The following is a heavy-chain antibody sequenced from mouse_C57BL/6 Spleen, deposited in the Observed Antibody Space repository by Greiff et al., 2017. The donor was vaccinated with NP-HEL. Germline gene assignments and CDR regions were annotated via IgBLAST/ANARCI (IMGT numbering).Heavy chain of an antibody. CDR2: INPGNGGP. CDR1: GYTFTSYW. J-gene: IGHJ2*01. V-gene: IGHV1-53*01. D-gene: IGHD4-1*01. Sequence: VQLQQPGTELVKPGASVKLSCKASGYTFTSYWMHWVKQGPGQGLEWIGNINPGNGGPNYTEKFKSKATLTVDKSSNTAYMQLSSLTSEDSAVYFCARSGTRAYFDYWGQGTTLTVSS. CDR3: ARSGTRAYFDY.